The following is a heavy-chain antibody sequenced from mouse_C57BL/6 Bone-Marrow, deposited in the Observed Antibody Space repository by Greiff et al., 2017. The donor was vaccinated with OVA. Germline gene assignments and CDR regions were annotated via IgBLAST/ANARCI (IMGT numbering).Heavy chain of an antibody. CDR2: LYPYNGVS. V-gene: IGHV1-31*01. Sequence: VQLQQSGPELVKPGASVKISCKASGYSFTGYYMHWVKQSHGNILDWIGYLYPYNGVSSYNQKFKGKATLTVDNSSSPAYMEIRSLTSEDSSVNYCARGELTEVYYCDYWGQGTTLTVSS. J-gene: IGHJ2*01. CDR3: ARGELTEVYYCDY. D-gene: IGHD4-1*01. CDR1: GYSFTGYY.